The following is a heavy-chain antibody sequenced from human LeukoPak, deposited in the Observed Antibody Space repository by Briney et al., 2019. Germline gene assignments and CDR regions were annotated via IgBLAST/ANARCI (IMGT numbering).Heavy chain of an antibody. J-gene: IGHJ4*02. CDR1: GGSISSYY. D-gene: IGHD3-10*01. CDR2: IYHTGET. Sequence: PSETLSLTCTVSGGSISSYYWGWLRQSPGKGLEWIASIYHTGETHYHPSLKSRVSISVDTSNNQFSLRSTSATAADTVMYYCARGRFAELLFDIWGQGTLVTVSS. V-gene: IGHV4-38-2*02. CDR3: ARGRFAELLFDI.